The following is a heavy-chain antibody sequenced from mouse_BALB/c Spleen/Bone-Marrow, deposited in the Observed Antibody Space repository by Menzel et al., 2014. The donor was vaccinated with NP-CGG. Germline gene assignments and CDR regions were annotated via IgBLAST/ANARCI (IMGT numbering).Heavy chain of an antibody. V-gene: IGHV1-14*01. CDR3: AREGWLLRFDY. CDR1: GYIFTSYV. J-gene: IGHJ2*01. CDR2: INPYNDVT. Sequence: EVKLMESGPELVRPETSVKMSCKASGYIFTSYVMDWVKQKPGQGLEWIGYINPYNDVTNYNEKFKGKATLTSDKSSSTAYMEVSSLTSEDSAVYYCAREGWLLRFDYWGQGTTLTVSS. D-gene: IGHD2-3*01.